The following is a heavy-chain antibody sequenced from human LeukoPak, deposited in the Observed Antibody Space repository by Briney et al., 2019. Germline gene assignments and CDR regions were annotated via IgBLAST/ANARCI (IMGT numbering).Heavy chain of an antibody. V-gene: IGHV1-46*01. D-gene: IGHD2-2*01. CDR2: INPSGGTT. Sequence: ASVKVSCKASGYTFTSYYMHWVRQAPGQGLERMGIINPSGGTTIFAQKFQGRVTMTRDTSTSTVYMELSSLRSEDTAVYYCARDPGSTEGFDYWGQGTLVTVSS. CDR3: ARDPGSTEGFDY. CDR1: GYTFTSYY. J-gene: IGHJ4*02.